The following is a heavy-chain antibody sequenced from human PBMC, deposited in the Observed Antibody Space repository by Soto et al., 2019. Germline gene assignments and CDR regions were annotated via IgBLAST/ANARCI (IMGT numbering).Heavy chain of an antibody. J-gene: IGHJ3*02. V-gene: IGHV3-7*01. Sequence: EVQLVASGGGLVQPGGSLRLSCLASGFTLSNHWMDWVRQAPGKGLEGVGDIRPDGGRKYDVVSMKGRFTSSRDNAKNSLYLEINTLRVEDTAVYYCARVEFSSTYDVLDMWGQGTVVTVSS. CDR3: ARVEFSSTYDVLDM. D-gene: IGHD6-6*01. CDR1: GFTLSNHW. CDR2: IRPDGGRK.